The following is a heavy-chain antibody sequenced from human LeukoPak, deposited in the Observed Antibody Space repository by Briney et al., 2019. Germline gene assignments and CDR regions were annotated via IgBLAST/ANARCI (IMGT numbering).Heavy chain of an antibody. D-gene: IGHD2-21*02. CDR2: ISWNSGSI. V-gene: IGHV3-9*03. Sequence: PGRSLRLSCAASGFTFDDYAMHWVRHAPGKGLEWVSGISWNSGSIGYADSVKGRFTISRDNAKNSLYLQMNSLRAEDMALYYCARRSYCGGDCYSDFYFDYWGQGTLVTVSS. CDR1: GFTFDDYA. J-gene: IGHJ4*02. CDR3: ARRSYCGGDCYSDFYFDY.